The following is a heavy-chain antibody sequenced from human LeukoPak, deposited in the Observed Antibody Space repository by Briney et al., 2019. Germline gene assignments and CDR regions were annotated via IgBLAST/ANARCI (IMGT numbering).Heavy chain of an antibody. V-gene: IGHV1-18*01. J-gene: IGHJ5*02. D-gene: IGHD6-6*01. CDR3: ARVPSRVAKNWFDP. Sequence: GASVKVSCKASGYTFTSYGISWVRQAPGQGLEWMGWISAYNSNTDYAQKLQGRVTMTTDTSTSTAYMELRSLRSDDTAVYYCARVPSRVAKNWFDPWGQGTLVTVSS. CDR2: ISAYNSNT. CDR1: GYTFTSYG.